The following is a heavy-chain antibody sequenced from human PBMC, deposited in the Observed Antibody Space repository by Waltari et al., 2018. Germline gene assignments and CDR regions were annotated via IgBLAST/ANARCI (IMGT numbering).Heavy chain of an antibody. Sequence: QVQLVQSGSEWKKPGASVKVSCKAYGYSFTNYAINWVRQAPGQGLELMGWITTNTGNPTYNQGFTRRFVFSLDTSVSTAYLQINDLKAEDTAIYYCAREVVPAAKIVVNWFDPWGQGTQVTVSS. CDR1: GYSFTNYA. V-gene: IGHV7-4-1*02. CDR2: ITTNTGNP. J-gene: IGHJ5*02. CDR3: AREVVPAAKIVVNWFDP. D-gene: IGHD2-2*01.